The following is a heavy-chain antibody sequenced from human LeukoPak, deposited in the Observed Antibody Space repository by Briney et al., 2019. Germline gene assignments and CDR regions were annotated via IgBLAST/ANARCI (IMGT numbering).Heavy chain of an antibody. CDR1: GGTFSSYA. V-gene: IGHV1-69*13. D-gene: IGHD3-22*01. J-gene: IGHJ4*02. CDR3: ARALGQYYDSSARYFDY. CDR2: IIPIFGTA. Sequence: EASVKVSCKASGGTFSSYAISWVRQAPGQGLEWMGGIIPIFGTANYAQKFQGRVTITADESTSTAYMELSSLRSEDTAVYYCARALGQYYDSSARYFDYWGQGTLVTVSS.